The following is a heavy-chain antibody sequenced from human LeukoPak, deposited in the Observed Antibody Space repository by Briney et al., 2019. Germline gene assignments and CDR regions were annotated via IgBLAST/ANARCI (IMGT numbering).Heavy chain of an antibody. D-gene: IGHD5-18*01. J-gene: IGHJ6*02. CDR2: IIPISGTA. Sequence: ASVKVSCKASGGTFSSYAISWVRQAPGQGLEWMGGIIPISGTARYAQKFQGRGTITADESTSTAYMELSSLRSEDTAVYYCAASDTDLVDYYYYAMDVWGLGTTVTVSS. V-gene: IGHV1-69*01. CDR1: GGTFSSYA. CDR3: AASDTDLVDYYYYAMDV.